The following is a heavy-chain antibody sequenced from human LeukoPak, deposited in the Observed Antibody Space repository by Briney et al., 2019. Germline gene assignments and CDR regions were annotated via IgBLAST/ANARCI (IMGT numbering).Heavy chain of an antibody. V-gene: IGHV3-21*01. CDR2: ISTSSSYI. CDR1: GFTFNGYS. D-gene: IGHD5-18*01. J-gene: IGHJ4*02. CDR3: ARGYSHGSAAFDY. Sequence: GGSLRLSCTASGFTFNGYSMNWVRQAPGKGLEWVSSISTSSSYIYYADSVKGRFTISRNNPKNSLYLQMSSLRAEDTAVYYCARGYSHGSAAFDYWGQGTLVTVSS.